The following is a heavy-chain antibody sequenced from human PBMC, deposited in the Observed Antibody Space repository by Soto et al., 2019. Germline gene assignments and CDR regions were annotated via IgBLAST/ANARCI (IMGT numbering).Heavy chain of an antibody. CDR2: IYYSGST. CDR3: AREQIAARPAGSWFDP. D-gene: IGHD6-6*01. Sequence: PSETLSLTCAVYGGSFSSYYWSWIRQPPGKGLEWIGYIYYSGSTNYNPSLKSRVTISVDTSKNQLSPKLSSVTAADTAVYYCAREQIAARPAGSWFDPWGQGTLVTVSS. V-gene: IGHV4-59*01. J-gene: IGHJ5*02. CDR1: GGSFSSYY.